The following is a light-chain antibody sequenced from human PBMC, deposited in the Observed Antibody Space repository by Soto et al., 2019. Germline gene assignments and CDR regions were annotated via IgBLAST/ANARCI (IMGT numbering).Light chain of an antibody. CDR1: SGDVGGYDY. CDR2: EVT. Sequence: QAVLTQPASVSGSPGQSIATSCPGTSGDVGGYDYVSWYQQHPDKAPKLMIYEVTKRPSWVSNRFSGSKSGNTASLTISGLQPEDEADYYCSSHTSGSTRVFGSGTKVTVL. CDR3: SSHTSGSTRV. V-gene: IGLV2-14*01. J-gene: IGLJ1*01.